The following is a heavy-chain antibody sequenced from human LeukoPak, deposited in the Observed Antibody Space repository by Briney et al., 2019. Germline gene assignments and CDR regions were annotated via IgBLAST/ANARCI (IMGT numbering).Heavy chain of an antibody. J-gene: IGHJ4*02. CDR2: ISSSSSYI. CDR3: ARDRLAAAGNFDY. Sequence: GSLRLSCAASGFTFSSYSVNWVRQAPGKGLEWVSSISSSSSYIYYADSVKGRFTISRDNAKNSLYLQMNSLRAEDTAVYYCARDRLAAAGNFDYWGQGTLVTVSS. D-gene: IGHD6-13*01. V-gene: IGHV3-21*01. CDR1: GFTFSSYS.